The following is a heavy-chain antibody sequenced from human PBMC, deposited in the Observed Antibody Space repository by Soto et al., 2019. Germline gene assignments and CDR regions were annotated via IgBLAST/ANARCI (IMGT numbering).Heavy chain of an antibody. V-gene: IGHV3-23*01. D-gene: IGHD2-2*01. J-gene: IGHJ4*02. CDR2: ISGSGGST. Sequence: EVQLLESGGGLVQPGGSLRLSCAASGFTFSSYAMSWVRQAPGKGLEWVSAISGSGGSTYYADSVRGRFTISRDNSKNTLYLQMNSLRAEDTAVYYCAKCPQGRYCSNHFDYWGQGTLVTVSS. CDR3: AKCPQGRYCSNHFDY. CDR1: GFTFSSYA.